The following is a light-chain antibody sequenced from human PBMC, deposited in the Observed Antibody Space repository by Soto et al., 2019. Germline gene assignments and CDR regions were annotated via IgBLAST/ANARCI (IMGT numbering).Light chain of an antibody. J-gene: IGKJ1*01. CDR3: QQRNNWPRT. CDR1: QTVGSN. V-gene: IGKV3-15*01. Sequence: EIVMTQSPATLSVSPGERATLSCRASQTVGSNLAWYQQKPGQVPRLLIYGASTRATGIPARFSGSGSGTEYTLTISSLQSEDFAVYYCQQRNNWPRTFGQGTKVEIK. CDR2: GAS.